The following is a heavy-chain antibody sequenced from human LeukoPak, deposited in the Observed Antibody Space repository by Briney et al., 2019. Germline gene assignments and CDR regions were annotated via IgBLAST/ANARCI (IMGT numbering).Heavy chain of an antibody. CDR2: INHSGST. J-gene: IGHJ5*02. CDR3: ACRSNIINWFDP. Sequence: SETLSLTCAVYGGSFSGYYWSWIRQPPGKGLEWIGEINHSGSTNYNASLKSRVTISVDTSKNQFSLKLSSVTAADTADYYCACRSNIINWFDPWSQGTLVTVSS. V-gene: IGHV4-34*01. D-gene: IGHD2-15*01. CDR1: GGSFSGYY.